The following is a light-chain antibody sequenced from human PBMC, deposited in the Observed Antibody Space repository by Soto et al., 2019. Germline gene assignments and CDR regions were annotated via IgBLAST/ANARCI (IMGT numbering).Light chain of an antibody. Sequence: SVLTQPSSVSGTPGQGVTISCSGSISNIGNNYVYWFQQLPGTAPKVLSNRNDQRPSGVPDRFSGSKSGTSAALAISGLRSEDGADYYCAAWDDTVRSYVFGTGTKLTVL. CDR2: RND. CDR3: AAWDDTVRSYV. CDR1: ISNIGNNY. J-gene: IGLJ1*01. V-gene: IGLV1-47*01.